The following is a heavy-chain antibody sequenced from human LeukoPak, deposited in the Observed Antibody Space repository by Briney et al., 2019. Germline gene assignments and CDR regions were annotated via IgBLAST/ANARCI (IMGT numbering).Heavy chain of an antibody. J-gene: IGHJ4*02. D-gene: IGHD2-15*01. CDR1: GFTFDDYA. CDR3: AKDIKVSCSGGSCYIGDY. CDR2: ISGDGGST. V-gene: IGHV3-43*02. Sequence: GGSLRLSCAASGFTFDDYAMHWVRQAPGKGLEWVSLISGDGGSTYYADSVKGRFTISRDNSKNSLYLQMNSLRTEDTALYYCAKDIKVSCSGGSCYIGDYWGQGTLVTVSS.